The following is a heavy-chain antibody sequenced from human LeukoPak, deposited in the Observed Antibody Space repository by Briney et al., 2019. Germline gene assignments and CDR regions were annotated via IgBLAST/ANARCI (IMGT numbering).Heavy chain of an antibody. Sequence: ASVTVSCKASGYTFTGYYMHWVRQAPGQGLEWMGWINPNSGGTNYAQKFQGRVTMTRDTSISTAYMELSRLRSDDTAVYYCASNSPEGSGRENWFDPWGQGTLVTVSS. V-gene: IGHV1-2*02. CDR1: GYTFTGYY. CDR3: ASNSPEGSGRENWFDP. CDR2: INPNSGGT. J-gene: IGHJ5*02. D-gene: IGHD3-10*01.